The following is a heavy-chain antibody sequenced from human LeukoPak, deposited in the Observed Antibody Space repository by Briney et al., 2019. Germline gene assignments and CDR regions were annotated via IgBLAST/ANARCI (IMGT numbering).Heavy chain of an antibody. CDR1: GGSISSYY. CDR3: ARTVYCSSTSCYNTFDY. CDR2: IYYSGST. Sequence: PSETLSLTCTVSGGSISSYYWSWIRQPPGKGLERIGYIYYSGSTNYNPSLKSRVAISVDTSKNQFSLQLNSVTPEDTAVYYCARTVYCSSTSCYNTFDYWGQGTLVTVSS. D-gene: IGHD2-2*02. V-gene: IGHV4-59*12. J-gene: IGHJ4*02.